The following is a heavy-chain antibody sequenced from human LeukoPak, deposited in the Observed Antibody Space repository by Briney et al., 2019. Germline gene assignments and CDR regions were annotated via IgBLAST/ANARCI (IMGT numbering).Heavy chain of an antibody. D-gene: IGHD6-13*01. V-gene: IGHV3-30*02. Sequence: GGSLRLSCAASGFTFSSYGMHWVRQAPGKGLEWVAFIRYDGSNKYYADSVKGRFTIPRDNSKNTLYLQMNSLRAEDTAVYYCAKERNSSSWYEVLDYWGQGTLVTVSS. J-gene: IGHJ4*02. CDR2: IRYDGSNK. CDR3: AKERNSSSWYEVLDY. CDR1: GFTFSSYG.